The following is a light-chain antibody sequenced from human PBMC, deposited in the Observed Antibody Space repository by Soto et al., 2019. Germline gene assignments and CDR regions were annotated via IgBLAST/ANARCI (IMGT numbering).Light chain of an antibody. V-gene: IGKV3-20*01. J-gene: IGKJ5*01. Sequence: EIVLTQSPVTLSLSPGERATLSCRASQSLSSSYFAWYQHKPGRGPXLLIYGAFTRATGIPDRFSGSGSGTEFTLTISRLDPEFFAVYYCQQHETLITFGQGTRLEIK. CDR2: GAF. CDR1: QSLSSSY. CDR3: QQHETLIT.